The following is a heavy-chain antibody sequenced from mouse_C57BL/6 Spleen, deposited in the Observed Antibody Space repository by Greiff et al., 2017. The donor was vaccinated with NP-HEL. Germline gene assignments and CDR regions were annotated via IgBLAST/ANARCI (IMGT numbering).Heavy chain of an antibody. Sequence: EVQLQQSGTVLARPGASVKMSCKTSGYTFTSYWMHWVKQRPGQGLEWIGAIYPGNSDTSYNQKFKGKAKLTAVTSASTAYMELSSLTNEDSAVYYCTRGYSHPRTIAMDYWGQGTSVTVSS. V-gene: IGHV1-5*01. CDR3: TRGYSHPRTIAMDY. CDR2: IYPGNSDT. J-gene: IGHJ4*01. CDR1: GYTFTSYW. D-gene: IGHD2-12*01.